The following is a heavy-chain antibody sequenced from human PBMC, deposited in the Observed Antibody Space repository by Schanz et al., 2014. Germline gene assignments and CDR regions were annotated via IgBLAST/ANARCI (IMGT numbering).Heavy chain of an antibody. CDR2: FSLDTDRI. CDR3: TKDILPGGADV. CDR1: GLNFRQYA. D-gene: IGHD3-3*02. Sequence: EGQLVESGGVLVQPGRSPRLSCAGSGLNFRQYAIHWVRHAPGKGLEWVAGFSLDTDRIDYGDSVKGRFTVSWDNSKTSLYLQMNSLRPEDTALYYCTKDILPGGADVWGQGTTVTVSS. V-gene: IGHV3-9*01. J-gene: IGHJ6*02.